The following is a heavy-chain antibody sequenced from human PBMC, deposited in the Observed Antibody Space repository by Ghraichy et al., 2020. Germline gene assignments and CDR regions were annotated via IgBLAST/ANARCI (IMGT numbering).Heavy chain of an antibody. CDR2: ISGSGGST. CDR3: AKVFGYYGSGSYRGYYYGMDV. V-gene: IGHV3-23*01. J-gene: IGHJ6*02. D-gene: IGHD3-10*01. CDR1: GFTFSSYA. Sequence: GGSLRLSCAASGFTFSSYAMSWVRQAPGKGLEWVSAISGSGGSTYYADSVKGRFTISRDNSKNTLYLQMNSLRAEDTAVYYCAKVFGYYGSGSYRGYYYGMDVWGQGTTVTVSS.